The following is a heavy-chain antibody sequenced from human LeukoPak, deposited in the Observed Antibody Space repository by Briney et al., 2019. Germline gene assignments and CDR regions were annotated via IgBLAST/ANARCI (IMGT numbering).Heavy chain of an antibody. V-gene: IGHV3-33*01. CDR1: GFTFSSYG. CDR3: ARDSSERYSSSSWFDP. J-gene: IGHJ5*02. D-gene: IGHD6-13*01. Sequence: GGSLRLSCAASGFTFSSYGMHWVRQALGKGLEWVAVIWYDGSNKYYADSVKGRFTISRDNSKNTLYLQMSSLRAEDTAVYYCARDSSERYSSSSWFDPWGQGTLATVSS. CDR2: IWYDGSNK.